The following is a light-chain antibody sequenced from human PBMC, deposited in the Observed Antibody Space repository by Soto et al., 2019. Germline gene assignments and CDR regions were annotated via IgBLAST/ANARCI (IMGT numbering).Light chain of an antibody. CDR1: SSNIGNNY. Sequence: QSVLTQPPSVSAAPGQKVTISCFGSSSNIGNNYVSWYQQLPGTAPKLLIYDNNVRPSGITDRFSGSKSGTSATLGITGLQTGDEADYYCGTWDSSLSAGVFGGGTKLTVL. J-gene: IGLJ2*01. V-gene: IGLV1-51*01. CDR2: DNN. CDR3: GTWDSSLSAGV.